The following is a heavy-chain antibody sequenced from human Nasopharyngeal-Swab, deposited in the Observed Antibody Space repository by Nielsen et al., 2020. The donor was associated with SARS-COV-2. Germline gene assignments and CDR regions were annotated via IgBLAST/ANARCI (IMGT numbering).Heavy chain of an antibody. J-gene: IGHJ5*02. CDR3: PRGHYQLLHWFDP. D-gene: IGHD2-2*01. CDR1: GFTFDDYG. V-gene: IGHV3-20*04. CDR2: INRNGGST. Sequence: GGPLRLSCAASGFTFDDYGMSWVRQGPGKGLEWVSVINRNGGSTGYADSVKGRFTISRDNAKNSLYLQMNSLRAEDTALYYCPRGHYQLLHWFDPWGQGTLVTVSS.